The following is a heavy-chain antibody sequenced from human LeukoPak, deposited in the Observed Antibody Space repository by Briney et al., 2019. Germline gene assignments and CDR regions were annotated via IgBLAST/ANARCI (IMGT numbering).Heavy chain of an antibody. CDR3: AKRGGFGESHRTFDY. Sequence: QSGASLRLSCAASGFTFSSYAMSWVRQAPGEGLEWVSGIGTSAGSTYHADSVKGRFTISRDNSKNTLYLQMNSLRAEDTAVYYCAKRGGFGESHRTFDYWGQGTLVTVSS. D-gene: IGHD3-10*01. CDR1: GFTFSSYA. J-gene: IGHJ4*02. CDR2: IGTSAGST. V-gene: IGHV3-23*01.